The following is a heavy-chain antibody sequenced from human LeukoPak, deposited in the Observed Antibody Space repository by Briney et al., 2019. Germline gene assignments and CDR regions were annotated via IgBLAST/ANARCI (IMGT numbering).Heavy chain of an antibody. Sequence: ASVKVSCKASGGTFSSYAISWVRQAPGQGLEWMGGIIPIFGTANYAQKFQGRVTITADESTSTAYMELSSLRSEDTAVYYCARDRGAGTSDYYYGMDVWGQGTTDTVSS. D-gene: IGHD6-13*01. CDR1: GGTFSSYA. V-gene: IGHV1-69*13. CDR2: IIPIFGTA. J-gene: IGHJ6*02. CDR3: ARDRGAGTSDYYYGMDV.